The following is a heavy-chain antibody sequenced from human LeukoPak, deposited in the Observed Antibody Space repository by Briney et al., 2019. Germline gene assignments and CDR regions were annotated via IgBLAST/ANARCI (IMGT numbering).Heavy chain of an antibody. CDR2: ISWNSGSI. D-gene: IGHD3-22*01. V-gene: IGHV3-9*01. CDR1: GFTFDDYA. CDR3: AKVALYDSSGYYYGGCAFDI. Sequence: GGSLRLSCAASGFTFDDYAMHWVRQAPGKGLERVSGISWNSGSIGYADSVKGRFTISRDNAKNSLYLQMNSLRAEDTALYYCAKVALYDSSGYYYGGCAFDIWGQGTMVTVSS. J-gene: IGHJ3*02.